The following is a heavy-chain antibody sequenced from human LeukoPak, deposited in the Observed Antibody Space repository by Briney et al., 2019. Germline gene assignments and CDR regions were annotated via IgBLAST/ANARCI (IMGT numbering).Heavy chain of an antibody. CDR2: FSGRGYRT. V-gene: IGHV3-23*01. Sequence: GGSLRLSCAASGSTFSRYGMSGARRAPGRGLGWVSGFSGRGYRTYYADSVEGRFTISRDISKNIVYLQMNSLRGEDTAVYYCASFGSGWCYYFFFFWGQGTQVTVSP. CDR3: ASFGSGWCYYFFFF. D-gene: IGHD4/OR15-4a*01. CDR1: GSTFSRYG. J-gene: IGHJ4*02.